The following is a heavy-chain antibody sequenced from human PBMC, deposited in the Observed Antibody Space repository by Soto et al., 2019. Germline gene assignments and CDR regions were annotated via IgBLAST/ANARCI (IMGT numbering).Heavy chain of an antibody. V-gene: IGHV4-34*01. D-gene: IGHD2-15*01. Sequence: QVQLQQWGAGLLKPSETLSLTCAVYGGSFNSYYWSWIRQPPGKGLGWIGEINHSGTTNYNPSLKSRVTISVDTSKNQFSLMQSSVAAADAAVYYCARGTNIVVVVAAGLPWFDPWGQGTLVTVSS. CDR1: GGSFNSYY. CDR2: INHSGTT. CDR3: ARGTNIVVVVAAGLPWFDP. J-gene: IGHJ5*02.